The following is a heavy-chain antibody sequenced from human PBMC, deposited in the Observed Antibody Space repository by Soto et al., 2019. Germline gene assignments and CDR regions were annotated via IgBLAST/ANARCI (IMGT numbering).Heavy chain of an antibody. CDR3: ARAQLYDILPGYVRAFDM. CDR2: IYYSGST. D-gene: IGHD3-9*01. CDR1: GGSISSGDYY. V-gene: IGHV4-30-4*01. Sequence: PSETLSLTCTVSGGSISSGDYYWSWIRQPPGKGLEWIGYIYYSGSTHYNPSLKSRVTISVDTSKNQFSLKLRSVTAADTAVYYCARAQLYDILPGYVRAFDMWGQGIMVTVSS. J-gene: IGHJ3*02.